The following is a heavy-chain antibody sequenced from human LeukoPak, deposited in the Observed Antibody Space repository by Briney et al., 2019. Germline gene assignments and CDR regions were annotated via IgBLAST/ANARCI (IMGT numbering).Heavy chain of an antibody. J-gene: IGHJ4*02. Sequence: PSETLSLTCTVSGGSISSYYWSWIRQPPGKGLEWIGYIYTSGSTNYNPSLKCRVTISVDTSKNQFSLKLSSVTAADTAVYYCARLAEGPRGCFDYWGQGTLVTVSS. CDR1: GGSISSYY. CDR3: ARLAEGPRGCFDY. CDR2: IYTSGST. V-gene: IGHV4-4*09.